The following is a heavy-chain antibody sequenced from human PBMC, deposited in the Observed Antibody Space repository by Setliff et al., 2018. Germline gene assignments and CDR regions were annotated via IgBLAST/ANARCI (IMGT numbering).Heavy chain of an antibody. CDR2: FDPEDGET. CDR3: ATSVSWIQLVLYPQGHPEPFDY. Sequence: ASVKVSCKASGYTFTGYYMHWVRQAPGKGLEWMGGFDPEDGETIYAQMFQGRVTMTEDTSTDTAYMELSSLRSEDTAVYYCATSVSWIQLVLYPQGHPEPFDYWGQGTLVTVSS. V-gene: IGHV1-24*01. J-gene: IGHJ4*02. D-gene: IGHD5-18*01. CDR1: GYTFTGYY.